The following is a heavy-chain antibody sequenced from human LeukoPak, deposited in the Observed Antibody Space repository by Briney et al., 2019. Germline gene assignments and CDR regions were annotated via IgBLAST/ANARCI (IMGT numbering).Heavy chain of an antibody. CDR2: ISSSGGTI. V-gene: IGHV3-11*01. CDR1: GFTFSDNY. CDR3: ARQGYYDFWSGYLSNLDY. D-gene: IGHD3-3*01. J-gene: IGHJ4*02. Sequence: PGGSLRLSCAASGFTFSDNYMSWIRQAPGKGLEWVSYISSSGGTIYYADSVKGRFTISRDNAKNSLYLQMNSLRAEDTAVYYCARQGYYDFWSGYLSNLDYWGQGTLVTVSS.